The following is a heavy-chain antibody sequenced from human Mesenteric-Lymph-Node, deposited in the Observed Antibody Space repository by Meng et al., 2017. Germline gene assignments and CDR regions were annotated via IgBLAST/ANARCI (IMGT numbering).Heavy chain of an antibody. Sequence: ASVKVSCKASGYTFTGYYMHWVRQAPGQGLEWMGWINPNSGGTNYAQKFQGRVTMTRDTSISTAYMELSRLRSDDTAVYYCARDYSIAVAGYYFDYWGQGTLVTVSS. V-gene: IGHV1-2*02. J-gene: IGHJ4*02. CDR1: GYTFTGYY. CDR2: INPNSGGT. D-gene: IGHD6-19*01. CDR3: ARDYSIAVAGYYFDY.